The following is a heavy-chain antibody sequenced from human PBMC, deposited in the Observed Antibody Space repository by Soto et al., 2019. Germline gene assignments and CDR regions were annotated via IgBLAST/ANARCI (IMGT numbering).Heavy chain of an antibody. CDR2: ISANGGGT. D-gene: IGHD4-4*01. CDR3: AKDEDVYTDHRFDF. Sequence: QTGGSLRLSCAASGLTFRDYVMSWVRQAAGRGLEWVATISANGGGTYYADSVKGRFTISRDNSENTLNLQMRSLSTEDTAAYYCAKDEDVYTDHRFDFWGQGTLVTVSS. J-gene: IGHJ4*02. V-gene: IGHV3-23*01. CDR1: GLTFRDYV.